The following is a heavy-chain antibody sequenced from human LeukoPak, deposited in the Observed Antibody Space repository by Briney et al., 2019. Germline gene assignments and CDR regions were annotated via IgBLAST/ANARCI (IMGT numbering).Heavy chain of an antibody. CDR1: GFTFSSYE. Sequence: GGSLRLSCAASGFTFSSYEMDWVRQAPGRGLEWVSYISSSGSTIYYADSVKGRFTISRDNAKNSLYLQMNSLRAEDTAVYYCARDLRRHDASDIWGQGTMVTVSS. V-gene: IGHV3-48*03. J-gene: IGHJ3*02. CDR2: ISSSGSTI. D-gene: IGHD3-10*01. CDR3: ARDLRRHDASDI.